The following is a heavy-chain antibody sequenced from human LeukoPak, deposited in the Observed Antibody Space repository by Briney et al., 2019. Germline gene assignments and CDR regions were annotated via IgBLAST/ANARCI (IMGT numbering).Heavy chain of an antibody. CDR1: GFSLSSSGVG. CDR2: IYWDDDK. V-gene: IGHV2-5*02. Sequence: SGPTLVKPTQTLTLTCTFSGFSLSSSGVGVGWIRQPPGKALEWLALIYWDDDKRYSPSLKSRLTITKDTSKNQLVLTMTNMDPVDTATYYCAHRRGYDFWSGYLDYWGQGTLVTVSS. D-gene: IGHD3-3*01. J-gene: IGHJ4*02. CDR3: AHRRGYDFWSGYLDY.